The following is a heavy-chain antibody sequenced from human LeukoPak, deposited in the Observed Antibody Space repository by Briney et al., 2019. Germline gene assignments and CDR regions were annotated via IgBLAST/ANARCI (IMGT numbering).Heavy chain of an antibody. CDR3: ARAGDFSYYNSSGYYY. V-gene: IGHV1-18*01. CDR2: ISAYNGNT. D-gene: IGHD3-22*01. J-gene: IGHJ4*02. CDR1: GYTFTSYG. Sequence: ASVKVSCKASGYTFTSYGISWVRQAPGQGLECMGLISAYNGNTNYSQKLQGRVTTTTDASTSTAYMELRSLRSDDTAVYYCARAGDFSYYNSSGYYYWGQGTLVTVSS.